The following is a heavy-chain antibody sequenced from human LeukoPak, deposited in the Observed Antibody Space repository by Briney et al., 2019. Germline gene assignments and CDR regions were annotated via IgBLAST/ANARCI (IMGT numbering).Heavy chain of an antibody. CDR3: AREVGATRSDWFDP. Sequence: SVKVSCKASGGTFSSYAISWVRQAPGQGLEWMGGIIPIFGTANYAQKFQGRVTITADESTSTAYMELSSLRSEDTAVYYCAREVGATRSDWFDPWGQGTLVTVSS. V-gene: IGHV1-69*13. J-gene: IGHJ5*02. CDR1: GGTFSSYA. CDR2: IIPIFGTA. D-gene: IGHD1-26*01.